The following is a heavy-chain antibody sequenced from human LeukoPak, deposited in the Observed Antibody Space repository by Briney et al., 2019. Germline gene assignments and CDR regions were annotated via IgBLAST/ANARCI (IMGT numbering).Heavy chain of an antibody. CDR2: ISYDGSNK. CDR3: ANFEDYGSGSYYNFY. D-gene: IGHD3-10*01. V-gene: IGHV3-30*18. J-gene: IGHJ4*02. Sequence: GGSLRLSCAASGFTFSSYGMHGVRQAPGKGLEWVAVISYDGSNKYYAGSVKGRFTISRDNSKNTLYLQMNSLRAEDTAVYYCANFEDYGSGSYYNFYWGQGTLVTVSS. CDR1: GFTFSSYG.